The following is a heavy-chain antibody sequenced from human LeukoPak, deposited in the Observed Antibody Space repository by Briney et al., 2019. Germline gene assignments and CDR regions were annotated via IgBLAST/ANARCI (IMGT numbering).Heavy chain of an antibody. CDR3: AKRPSDYGDYVSYFDY. Sequence: GRSLRLSCAASGFTFSSYAMHWVRQAPGKGLEWVGVISDDGRSKDYADSVKGRFTISRDNSKDTLYLQMNSLRAEDTAVYYCAKRPSDYGDYVSYFDYWGQGTLVTVSS. CDR2: ISDDGRSK. CDR1: GFTFSSYA. J-gene: IGHJ4*02. V-gene: IGHV3-30*18. D-gene: IGHD4-17*01.